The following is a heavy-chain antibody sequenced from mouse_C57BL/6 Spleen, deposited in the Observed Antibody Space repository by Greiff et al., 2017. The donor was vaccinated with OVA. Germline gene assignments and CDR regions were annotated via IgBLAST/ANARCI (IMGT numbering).Heavy chain of an antibody. CDR2: ISDGGSYT. J-gene: IGHJ4*01. CDR1: GFTFSSYA. D-gene: IGHD4-1*01. CDR3: ARGNWADAMDY. V-gene: IGHV5-4*01. Sequence: EVQLVESGGGLVKPGGSLKLSCAASGFTFSSYAMSWVRQTPEKRLEWVATISDGGSYTYYPDNVKGRFTISRDNAKNNLYLQMSHLKSEDTAMYYCARGNWADAMDYWGQGTSVTVSS.